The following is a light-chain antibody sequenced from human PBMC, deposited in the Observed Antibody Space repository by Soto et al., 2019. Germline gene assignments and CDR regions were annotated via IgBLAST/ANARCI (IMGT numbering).Light chain of an antibody. V-gene: IGKV1-33*01. J-gene: IGKJ2*01. Sequence: DIPMTQSPSSLSASVGDRVTITCQASQDISNHLNWNQQKPGKAPKLLIYDASNVETGVPSRFSGSGSGTDFTFTISSLQPEDIATYYCQQYDNLPRTFGQGTKLEIK. CDR3: QQYDNLPRT. CDR1: QDISNH. CDR2: DAS.